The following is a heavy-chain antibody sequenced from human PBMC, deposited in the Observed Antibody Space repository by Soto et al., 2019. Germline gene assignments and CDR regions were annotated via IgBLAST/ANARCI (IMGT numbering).Heavy chain of an antibody. CDR2: TYYRSKWYN. V-gene: IGHV6-1*01. CDR3: ARDGTIFGVVIKGYYGMDV. CDR1: GDSVSSNRSA. Sequence: SQTLSLTCAISGDSVSSNRSAWNWIRQSPSRGLEWLGRTYYRSKWYNDYAVSVKSRITINPDTSKNQFSLQLNSVTPEDTAVYYCARDGTIFGVVIKGYYGMDVWGQGTTVTVSS. D-gene: IGHD3-3*01. J-gene: IGHJ6*02.